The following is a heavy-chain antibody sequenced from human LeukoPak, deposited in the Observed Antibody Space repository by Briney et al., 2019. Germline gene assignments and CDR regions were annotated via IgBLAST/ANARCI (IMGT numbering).Heavy chain of an antibody. CDR1: GFTFSSYA. CDR3: ARVGGDSPRGYYYYYMDV. D-gene: IGHD2-21*02. Sequence: PGGSLRLSCAASGFTFSSYAMSWVRQAPGKGLEWVSAISGSGGSTYYADSVKGRFTISRDNSKNTLYLQMNSLRAEDTAVYYCARVGGDSPRGYYYYYMDVWGKGTTVTISS. CDR2: ISGSGGST. J-gene: IGHJ6*03. V-gene: IGHV3-23*01.